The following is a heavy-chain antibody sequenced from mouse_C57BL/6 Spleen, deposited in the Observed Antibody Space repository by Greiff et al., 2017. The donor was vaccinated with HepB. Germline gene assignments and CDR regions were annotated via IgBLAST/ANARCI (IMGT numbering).Heavy chain of an antibody. CDR2: INPSNGGT. Sequence: QVQLQQSGTELVKPGASVKLSCKASGYTFTSYWMHWVKQRPGQGLEWIGNINPSNGGTNYNEKFKSKATLTVDKAYSTAYMQLSSLTSEDSAVYYCARSRSSYDYDGAYWGQGTLVTVSA. CDR1: GYTFTSYW. D-gene: IGHD2-4*01. CDR3: ARSRSSYDYDGAY. J-gene: IGHJ3*01. V-gene: IGHV1-53*01.